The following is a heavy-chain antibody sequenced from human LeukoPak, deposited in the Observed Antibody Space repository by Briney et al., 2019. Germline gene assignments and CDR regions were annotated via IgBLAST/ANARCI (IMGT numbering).Heavy chain of an antibody. D-gene: IGHD4-23*01. CDR1: GFTFSNYA. J-gene: IGHJ4*02. V-gene: IGHV3-23*01. Sequence: GGSLRLSCAASGFTFSNYAINWVRQAPDKGLEWVSAISGSGDSTYYADSVRGRFTISRDNSKNTVYLHVSSLRAEDTALHFCAKDNSDYFDYWGQGTLITVSS. CDR3: AKDNSDYFDY. CDR2: ISGSGDST.